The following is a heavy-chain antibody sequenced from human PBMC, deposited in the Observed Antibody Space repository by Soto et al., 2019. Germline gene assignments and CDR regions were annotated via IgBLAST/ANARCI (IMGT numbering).Heavy chain of an antibody. CDR2: INPNSGNT. CDR3: ARGQTKQKIFGVVISPRWFDP. CDR1: GYTFTSYD. D-gene: IGHD3-3*01. J-gene: IGHJ5*02. V-gene: IGHV1-8*01. Sequence: ASVKVSCKASGYTFTSYDINLVRQATGQGREWMGWINPNSGNTGYAQKFQGRVTMTRNTSISTAYMELSSLRSEDTAVYYCARGQTKQKIFGVVISPRWFDPWGQGTLVTVSS.